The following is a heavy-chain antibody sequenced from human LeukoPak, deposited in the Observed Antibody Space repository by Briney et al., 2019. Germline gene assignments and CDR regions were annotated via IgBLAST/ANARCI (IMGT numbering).Heavy chain of an antibody. CDR1: GYTFAGCY. Sequence: ASVKVSCKASGYTFAGCYMQWVRQAPGQGLEWMGWINPNSGGTNYAQKFQGRVTMTRDTSISTAYMELSRLRSDDTAVYYCAREAVVAATFDYWGQGTLVTVSS. V-gene: IGHV1-2*02. CDR3: AREAVVAATFDY. CDR2: INPNSGGT. D-gene: IGHD2-15*01. J-gene: IGHJ4*02.